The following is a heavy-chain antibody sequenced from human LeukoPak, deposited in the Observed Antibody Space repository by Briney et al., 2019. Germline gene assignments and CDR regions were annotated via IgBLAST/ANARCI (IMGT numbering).Heavy chain of an antibody. CDR2: INPNSGGT. CDR1: GYTFTGYY. Sequence: ASVKVSCKASGYTFTGYYMHWVRQAPGQGLEWMGWINPNSGGTNYAQKFQGRVTMTRDTSISTAYMELSSLISEDTAVYYCVRAESGGGRNWFDPWGQGTLVTVSS. J-gene: IGHJ5*02. V-gene: IGHV1-2*02. CDR3: VRAESGGGRNWFDP. D-gene: IGHD3-16*01.